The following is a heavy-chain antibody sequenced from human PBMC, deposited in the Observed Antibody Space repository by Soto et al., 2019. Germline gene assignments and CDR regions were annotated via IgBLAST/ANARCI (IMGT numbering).Heavy chain of an antibody. CDR3: ATDSRWWGVTAATEYSSYRGSNVYGMDV. D-gene: IGHD2-2*01. CDR2: ISGTSTYI. J-gene: IGHJ6*02. V-gene: IGHV3-21*06. CDR1: GFIFSSHS. Sequence: PGGSLRLSCAASGFIFSSHSMNWVRQAPGKGLEWVSSISGTSTYIYYADSVKGRFTISRDNAKNSLYLQMNSLRAEDTAVYYCATDSRWWGVTAATEYSSYRGSNVYGMDVWGQGTPVTVSS.